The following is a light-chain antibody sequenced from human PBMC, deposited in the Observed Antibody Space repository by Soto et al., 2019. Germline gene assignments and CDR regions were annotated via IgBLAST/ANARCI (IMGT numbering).Light chain of an antibody. Sequence: QYVLTQPRSVSGSPGQSVTISCTGTSSDVGRFEYVSWYQQHPGEAPKVVVYDITKRPSGVPDRFSGSKSGNTASLTISGLQAEDEADYYCCSYAGIYSYVFGTGTKVTV. V-gene: IGLV2-11*01. CDR2: DIT. CDR1: SSDVGRFEY. CDR3: CSYAGIYSYV. J-gene: IGLJ1*01.